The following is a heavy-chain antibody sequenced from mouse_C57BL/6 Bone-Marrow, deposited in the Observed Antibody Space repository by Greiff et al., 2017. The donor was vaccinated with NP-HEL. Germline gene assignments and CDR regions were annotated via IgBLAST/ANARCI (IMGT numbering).Heavy chain of an antibody. CDR2: IDPNSGGT. J-gene: IGHJ1*03. CDR1: GYTFTSYW. CDR3: AEGGGWLQYWYFDV. Sequence: VQLQQPGAELVKPGASVKLSCKASGYTFTSYWMHWVKQRPGRGLEWIGRIDPNSGGTKCNEKFKSKATLAVDKPSSTAYMQLSSLTSEDSAVYCCAEGGGWLQYWYFDVWGTGTTVTVSS. D-gene: IGHD2-3*01. V-gene: IGHV1-72*01.